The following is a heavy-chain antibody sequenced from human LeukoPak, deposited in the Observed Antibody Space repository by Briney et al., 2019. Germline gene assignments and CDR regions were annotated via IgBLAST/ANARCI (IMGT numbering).Heavy chain of an antibody. Sequence: GGSLRLSCAASGFTVGNNYMNWVRQAPGKGLGWVSLIFSHGETSYADSVKGRFTISRDNSKNTLYLQMDSLRAEDTAVYYCARGYGSNSHPGYWGQGTLVTVSS. CDR1: GFTVGNNY. J-gene: IGHJ4*02. D-gene: IGHD4-23*01. CDR3: ARGYGSNSHPGY. CDR2: IFSHGET. V-gene: IGHV3-66*01.